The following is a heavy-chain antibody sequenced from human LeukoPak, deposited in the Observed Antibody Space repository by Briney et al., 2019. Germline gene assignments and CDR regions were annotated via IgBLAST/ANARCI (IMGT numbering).Heavy chain of an antibody. CDR3: ARVGYCSGGGCYGLDY. J-gene: IGHJ4*02. Sequence: SETLSLTCTVSGGSISNYFWSWIPQPPGKGLEWFGYIYYSGSTNYNPSLKSRVTISVDTSKNQFSLKLRSVTAADTAVYYCARVGYCSGGGCYGLDYWGQGTLVTVSS. CDR2: IYYSGST. V-gene: IGHV4-59*01. D-gene: IGHD2-15*01. CDR1: GGSISNYF.